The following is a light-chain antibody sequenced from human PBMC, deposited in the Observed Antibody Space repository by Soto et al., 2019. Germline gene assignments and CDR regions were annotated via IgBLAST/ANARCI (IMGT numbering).Light chain of an antibody. J-gene: IGLJ1*01. CDR1: SSDVGGYNY. Sequence: QSALTQPASVSGSPGQSITISCTGTSSDVGGYNYVSWYQQHPGKAPKLMIYDVSNRPSGVSNRFSGSKSGNTASLTISGLQAEDEADYYCSSYTSSITPYVFGTGNKVTDL. CDR3: SSYTSSITPYV. CDR2: DVS. V-gene: IGLV2-14*01.